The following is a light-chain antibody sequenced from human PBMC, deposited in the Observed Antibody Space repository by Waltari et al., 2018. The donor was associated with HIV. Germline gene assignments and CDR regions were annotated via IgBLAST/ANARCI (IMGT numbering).Light chain of an antibody. Sequence: DIVMTQSPDSLAVSLGERATIYCKSSQSILYNSNNKNYLAWYQQKPGQTPKLLIYWASTRESGVPDRFSGSGSGTDFTLTISSLQAEDVAVYFCQQYYSTPLYTFGQGTKLEIK. V-gene: IGKV4-1*01. CDR2: WAS. J-gene: IGKJ2*01. CDR1: QSILYNSNNKNY. CDR3: QQYYSTPLYT.